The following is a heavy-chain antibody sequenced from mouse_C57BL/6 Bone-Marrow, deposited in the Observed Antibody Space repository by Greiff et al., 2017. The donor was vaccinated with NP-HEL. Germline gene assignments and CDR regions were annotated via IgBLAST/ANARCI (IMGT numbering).Heavy chain of an antibody. Sequence: DVQLVESGGGLVKPGGSLKLSCAASGFTFSSYAMSWVRQTPEKRLEWVATISDGGSYTYYPDNVKGRFTISRDNAKNNLYLQMSHLKSEDTAMYYCARDRRQLRLLYAMDYWGQGTSVTVSS. CDR1: GFTFSSYA. CDR3: ARDRRQLRLLYAMDY. J-gene: IGHJ4*01. CDR2: ISDGGSYT. V-gene: IGHV5-4*01. D-gene: IGHD3-2*02.